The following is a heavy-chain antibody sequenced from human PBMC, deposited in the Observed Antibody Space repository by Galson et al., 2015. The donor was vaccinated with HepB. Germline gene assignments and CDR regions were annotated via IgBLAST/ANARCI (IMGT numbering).Heavy chain of an antibody. CDR3: AKVKDNYSIHYYGMDV. J-gene: IGHJ6*02. CDR2: ISYDSTDK. Sequence: SLRLPCAASGFTFSIYGLHWVRQAPGKGLEWVAVISYDSTDKYYADSVKGRFTISRDSSKNLLFLQMNSLRAEDTAVYYCAKVKDNYSIHYYGMDVWGQGTTVIVSS. CDR1: GFTFSIYG. D-gene: IGHD4-11*01. V-gene: IGHV3-30*18.